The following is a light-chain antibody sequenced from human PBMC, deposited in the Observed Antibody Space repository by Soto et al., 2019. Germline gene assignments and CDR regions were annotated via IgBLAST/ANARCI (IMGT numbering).Light chain of an antibody. CDR1: QSLXHSDGNTY. CDR2: KVS. J-gene: IGKJ5*01. Sequence: DGVGTQSPLSLPFTLGQAASISSMSMQSLXHSDGNTYLSWFHQRTGQSPRRLIYKVSNRDSGVPDRFSGSGSGTDFTLKISRVEAEDVGVYYCMQGSHWPPITFGQGTRLEI. CDR3: MQGSHWPPIT. V-gene: IGKV2-30*02.